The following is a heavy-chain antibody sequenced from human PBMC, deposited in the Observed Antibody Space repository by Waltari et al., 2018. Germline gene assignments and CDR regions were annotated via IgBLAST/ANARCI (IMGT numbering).Heavy chain of an antibody. V-gene: IGHV3-7*01. Sequence: EVQLVASGGGLVQPGGSLRLACEASGFSSDWMDWVRQAPGKGLQWVANINEDGGEKYYLGSVKGRFTISRDNAKKLVYLEMNSLRAEDTAIYYCSKRLEIWGRGTMVAVSS. CDR3: SKRLEI. CDR1: GFSSDW. J-gene: IGHJ3*02. CDR2: INEDGGEK.